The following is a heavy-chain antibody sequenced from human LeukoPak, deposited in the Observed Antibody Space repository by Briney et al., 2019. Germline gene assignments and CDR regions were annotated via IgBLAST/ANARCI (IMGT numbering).Heavy chain of an antibody. J-gene: IGHJ3*02. CDR1: GHTFTGYY. V-gene: IGHV1-2*02. Sequence: ASVRVSCKASGHTFTGYYMHWVRQAPGQGLEWMGWINANSGGTNYAQKFQGRVTMTRDTSISTAYMELSRLRSDDTAVYYCARGESHLHNDAFDIWGQGTMVTVSS. D-gene: IGHD3-10*01. CDR3: ARGESHLHNDAFDI. CDR2: INANSGGT.